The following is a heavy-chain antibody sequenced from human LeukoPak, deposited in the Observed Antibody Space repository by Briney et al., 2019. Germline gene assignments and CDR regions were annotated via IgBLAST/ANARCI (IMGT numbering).Heavy chain of an antibody. J-gene: IGHJ2*01. D-gene: IGHD3-16*01. Sequence: GGSLRVSCAASGFTFRSHWMNWVRQAPGKGLEWVANIREDGSERYYVDSVKGRFTISRDNAKNSLILHMDSLRVEDTALYYCARKDLEAYWYFDPWGRGTLVTVSS. V-gene: IGHV3-7*01. CDR1: GFTFRSHW. CDR2: IREDGSER. CDR3: ARKDLEAYWYFDP.